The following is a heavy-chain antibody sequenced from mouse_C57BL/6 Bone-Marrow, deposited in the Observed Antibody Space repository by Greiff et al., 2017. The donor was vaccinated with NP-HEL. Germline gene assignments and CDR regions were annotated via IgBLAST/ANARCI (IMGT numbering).Heavy chain of an antibody. V-gene: IGHV1-66*01. D-gene: IGHD2-4*01. CDR2: IYPGSGNT. Sequence: VKLMESGPELVKPGASVKISCKASGYSFTSYYIHWVKQRPGQGLEWIGWIYPGSGNTKYNEKFKGKATLTADTSSSTAYMQLSSLTSEDSAVYYCASSFYYDYDEGFAYWGQGTLVTVSA. CDR1: GYSFTSYY. CDR3: ASSFYYDYDEGFAY. J-gene: IGHJ3*01.